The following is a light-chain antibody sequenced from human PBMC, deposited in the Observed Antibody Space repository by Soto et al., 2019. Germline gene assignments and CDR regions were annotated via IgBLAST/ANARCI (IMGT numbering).Light chain of an antibody. V-gene: IGKV3-20*01. CDR1: ESVSSN. J-gene: IGKJ1*01. CDR3: QQYGSSGT. Sequence: SPGERATLSCRASESVSSNLAWYQQKPGQAPRLLIYGASNRATGIPDRFSGSGSGTDFTLTISRLEPEDFAVYYCQQYGSSGTFGQGTKVDIK. CDR2: GAS.